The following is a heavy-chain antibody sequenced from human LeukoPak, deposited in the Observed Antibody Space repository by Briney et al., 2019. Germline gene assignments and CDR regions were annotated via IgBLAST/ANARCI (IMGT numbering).Heavy chain of an antibody. CDR2: IYYSGST. Sequence: SETLSLTCTVSGGSISSGGYYWSWIRQHPGKGLEWIGYIYYSGSTYYNPSLKSRVTISVDTSKNQFSLKLSSVTAADTAVYYCAREGMVRGVNSYFVWGQGTLVTVSS. J-gene: IGHJ4*02. V-gene: IGHV4-31*03. CDR3: AREGMVRGVNSYFV. CDR1: GGSISSGGYY. D-gene: IGHD3-10*01.